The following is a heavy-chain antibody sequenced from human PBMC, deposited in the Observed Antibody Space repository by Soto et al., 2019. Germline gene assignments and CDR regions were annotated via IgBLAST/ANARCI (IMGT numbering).Heavy chain of an antibody. CDR3: AGTTVTDYSPPPH. CDR1: GGSFSGYY. Sequence: PSETLSLTCAVYGGSFSGYYWSWIRQPPGKGLEWIGEINHSGSTNYNPSLKSRVTISVDTSKNQFSLKLSSVTAADTAVYYCAGTTVTDYSPPPHWGQGTLVTVPQ. D-gene: IGHD4-17*01. CDR2: INHSGST. J-gene: IGHJ1*01. V-gene: IGHV4-34*01.